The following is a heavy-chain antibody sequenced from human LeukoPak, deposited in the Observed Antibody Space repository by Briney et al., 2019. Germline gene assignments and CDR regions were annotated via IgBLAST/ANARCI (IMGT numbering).Heavy chain of an antibody. D-gene: IGHD4-17*01. J-gene: IGHJ4*02. Sequence: SETPSLTCAVYGGSFSGYFWSWIRQPPGKGLEWVGEINHSGSTNYNPPLKSRVTISVDTSKNQLSLKLRSVTAADTAVYYCASLSHVEAETDYGDYFDYWGQGTLVTVSS. CDR1: GGSFSGYF. V-gene: IGHV4-34*01. CDR2: INHSGST. CDR3: ASLSHVEAETDYGDYFDY.